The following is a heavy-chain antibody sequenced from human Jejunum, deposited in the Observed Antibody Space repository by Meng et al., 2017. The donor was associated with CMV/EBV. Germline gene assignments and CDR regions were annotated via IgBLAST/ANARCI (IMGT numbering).Heavy chain of an antibody. CDR1: GFAFSSYW. J-gene: IGHJ4*02. V-gene: IGHV3-74*01. Sequence: SGFAFSSYWMHWVRQAPGEGLVWVSRINGGGGGTTFADSVKGRFTISRDNSKNTLYLQMNSLRADDTAVYYCAKVAMIRGVVFDFWGQGTLVTVSS. CDR3: AKVAMIRGVVFDF. CDR2: INGGGGGT. D-gene: IGHD3-10*01.